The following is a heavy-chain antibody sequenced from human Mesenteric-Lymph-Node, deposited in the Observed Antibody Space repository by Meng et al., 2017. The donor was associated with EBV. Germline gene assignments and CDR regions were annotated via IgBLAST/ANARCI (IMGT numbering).Heavy chain of an antibody. CDR2: IYPGDSDT. D-gene: IGHD4-23*01. J-gene: IGHJ4*02. CDR1: GKSVNCDW. CDR3: ARQQGNSGGDY. V-gene: IGHV5-51*01. Sequence: GEEVKKRGSMLKFTYKAAGKSVNCDWIGWVRQMPGKGLEWMGIIYPGDSDTRYSPSFQGQATISADKSISTAYLQWSSMKASDTAMYFCARQQGNSGGDYWGQGTLVTVSS.